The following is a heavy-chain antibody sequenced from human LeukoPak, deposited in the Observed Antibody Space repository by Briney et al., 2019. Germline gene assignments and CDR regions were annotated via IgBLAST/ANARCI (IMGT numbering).Heavy chain of an antibody. V-gene: IGHV3-33*01. J-gene: IGHJ6*02. CDR3: ARDSDIVVVPAANNYYYGMDV. CDR1: GFTFSSYS. D-gene: IGHD2-2*01. Sequence: GGSLRLSCAMSGFTFSSYSMHWVRQAPGKGLEWVAVIWNAGSNKYYADSVKGRFTISRDNSKNTLYLQMNSLIAEDTAVSYCARDSDIVVVPAANNYYYGMDVWGQGTTVTVSS. CDR2: IWNAGSNK.